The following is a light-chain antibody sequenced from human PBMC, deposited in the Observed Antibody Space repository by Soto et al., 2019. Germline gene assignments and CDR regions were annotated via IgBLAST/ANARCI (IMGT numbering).Light chain of an antibody. V-gene: IGKV1-16*01. Sequence: DIQMTQSPSSLSASVGDRVTITCRASQGISNYLVWLQQKPGKAPKSLIYGASSLHSGVPSRFSGRGAGTDFTLTISSLQPEDFAVYYCQQTYSVPITFGQGTRLEI. CDR3: QQTYSVPIT. CDR1: QGISNY. CDR2: GAS. J-gene: IGKJ5*01.